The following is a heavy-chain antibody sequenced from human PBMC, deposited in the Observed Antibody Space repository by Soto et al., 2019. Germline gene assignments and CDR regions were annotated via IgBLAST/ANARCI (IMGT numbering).Heavy chain of an antibody. CDR1: GVSISSGHW. J-gene: IGHJ4*02. V-gene: IGHV4-4*02. D-gene: IGHD3-22*01. CDR3: ARDVEHYYDSRPAGHFDY. Sequence: AVSGVSISSGHWWSWVRQPPGKGLEWIGEIYHSGTTNNNPSLKSRVTISVDKSKNQFSLKLTSVTAADTAVYYCARDVEHYYDSRPAGHFDYWGQGILVTVSS. CDR2: IYHSGTT.